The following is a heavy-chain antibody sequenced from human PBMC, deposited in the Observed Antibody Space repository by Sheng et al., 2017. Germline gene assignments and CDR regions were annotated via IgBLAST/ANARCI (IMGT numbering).Heavy chain of an antibody. Sequence: QVQLQQWGAGLLKPSETLSLTCAVYGGSFSGYYWSWIRQPPGKGLEWIGEINHSGSTNYNPSLKSRVTISVDTSKNQFSLKLSSVTAADTAVYYCARAGEYCSSTSCYPPLIDPWGQGTLVTVSS. CDR2: INHSGST. V-gene: IGHV4-34*01. CDR1: GGSFSGYY. D-gene: IGHD2-2*01. CDR3: ARAGEYCSSTSCYPPLIDP. J-gene: IGHJ5*02.